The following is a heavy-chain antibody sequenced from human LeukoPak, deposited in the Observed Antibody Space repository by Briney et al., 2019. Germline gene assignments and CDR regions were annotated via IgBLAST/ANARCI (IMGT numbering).Heavy chain of an antibody. Sequence: GGSLRLSCAASGFTFNKYAMSWVRQAPGKGLEWVSAISGSGGSTYYADSVKGRFTISRDNSKNTLYLQMNSLRAEDTAVYYCAKSGARIAAAGWGAFYWYFDLWGRGTLVTVSS. D-gene: IGHD6-13*01. V-gene: IGHV3-23*01. CDR1: GFTFNKYA. CDR3: AKSGARIAAAGWGAFYWYFDL. J-gene: IGHJ2*01. CDR2: ISGSGGST.